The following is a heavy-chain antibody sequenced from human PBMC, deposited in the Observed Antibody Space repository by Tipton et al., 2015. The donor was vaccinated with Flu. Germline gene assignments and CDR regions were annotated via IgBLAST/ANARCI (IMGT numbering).Heavy chain of an antibody. J-gene: IGHJ4*02. CDR1: GGSFSGYY. CDR2: INHSGII. CDR3: ARGRRRYDSGYGLPDY. Sequence: TLSLTYAVYGGSFSGYYWNYIRQPPGRGLEWIGEINHSGIISYNPSLKSRVTMSVDTSRNQFSLKLRSVTAADTAVYYCARGRRRYDSGYGLPDYWGQGTLVTVSS. V-gene: IGHV4-34*01. D-gene: IGHD5-12*01.